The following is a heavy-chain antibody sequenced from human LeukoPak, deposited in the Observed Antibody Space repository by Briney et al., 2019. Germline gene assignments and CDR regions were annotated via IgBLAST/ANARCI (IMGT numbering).Heavy chain of an antibody. D-gene: IGHD3-22*01. CDR3: ARDRDSRWDFDL. V-gene: IGHV3-48*02. J-gene: IGHJ2*01. Sequence: PGGSLRLSCAASGFTFSSYNMNWVRQAPGKGLEWVSYISSSTNTIYYADSVKGRFTISRDNAKNSLFLQMNSLRDDDTAVYYCARDRDSRWDFDLWGRGTLVTVSS. CDR1: GFTFSSYN. CDR2: ISSSTNTI.